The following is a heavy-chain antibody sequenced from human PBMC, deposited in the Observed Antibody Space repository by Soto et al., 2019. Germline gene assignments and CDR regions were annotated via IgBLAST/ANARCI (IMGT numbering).Heavy chain of an antibody. J-gene: IGHJ6*02. CDR2: ISYDGNNE. CDR3: AKDRATMAVYYFYGMDV. V-gene: IGHV3-30*18. Sequence: GGSLRLSCAASGFTFSHYAMHWVRQAPGKGLEWVAVISYDGNNEYSAVSVKGRFTISRDNSKNTLYLQMVSLRPEDTAVYYCAKDRATMAVYYFYGMDVWGQGTTVTVSS. D-gene: IGHD3-10*01. CDR1: GFTFSHYA.